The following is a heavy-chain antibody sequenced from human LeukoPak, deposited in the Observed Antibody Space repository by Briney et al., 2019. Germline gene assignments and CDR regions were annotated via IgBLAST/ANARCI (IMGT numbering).Heavy chain of an antibody. V-gene: IGHV3-23*01. D-gene: IGHD2-2*01. CDR1: GFTFSTYA. CDR3: ARSVSSRFTSPRRPYYFDS. CDR2: ISSSGGYT. Sequence: GGSLRLSCAASGFTFSTYAMSWVRQAPGKGLEWVSGISSSGGYTYYADSVKGRFTISRDNSKNTLYLQMNSLRAEDTAVYYCARSVSSRFTSPRRPYYFDSWGQGTLVTVSS. J-gene: IGHJ4*02.